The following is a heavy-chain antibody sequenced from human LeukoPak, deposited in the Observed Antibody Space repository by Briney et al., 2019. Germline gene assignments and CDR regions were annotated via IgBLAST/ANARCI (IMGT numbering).Heavy chain of an antibody. Sequence: GGSLRLSCAASGFTFRNYWMSWVRLAPGKGLEWVANIKQDGSEKYHVDSVKDRFTISRDNAKNSLYLQMNSLRVEDTAVYYCATSPVRHYGADCWGQGALVTVSS. J-gene: IGHJ4*02. CDR1: GFTFRNYW. D-gene: IGHD3-10*01. V-gene: IGHV3-7*05. CDR2: IKQDGSEK. CDR3: ATSPVRHYGADC.